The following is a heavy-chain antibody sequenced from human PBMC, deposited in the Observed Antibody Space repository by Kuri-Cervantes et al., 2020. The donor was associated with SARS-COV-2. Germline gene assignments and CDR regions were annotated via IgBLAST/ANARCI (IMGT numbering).Heavy chain of an antibody. CDR1: GFTFSDYY. Sequence: GESLKISCAAFGFTFSDYYMSWIRQAPGKGLEWVSYISSSSSYTNYADSVKGRFTISRDNAKNSLYLQMNSLRAEDTAVYYCAVIQNSGSYSTRSSYFDYWGQGTLVTVSS. D-gene: IGHD1-26*01. CDR3: AVIQNSGSYSTRSSYFDY. CDR2: ISSSSSYT. V-gene: IGHV3-11*03. J-gene: IGHJ4*02.